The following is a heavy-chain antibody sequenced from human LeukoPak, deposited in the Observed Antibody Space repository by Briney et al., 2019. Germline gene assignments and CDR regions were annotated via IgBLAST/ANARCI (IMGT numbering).Heavy chain of an antibody. V-gene: IGHV3-53*01. CDR3: ARELLWFGEAAGFDP. Sequence: GGSLRLSCAASGFTVSSNYMSWVRQAPGKGLEWVSVIYSGSSTYYADSVKGRFTISRDNSKNTLYLQMNSLRAEDTAVYYCARELLWFGEAAGFDPWGQGTLVTVSS. CDR2: IYSGSST. D-gene: IGHD3-10*01. J-gene: IGHJ5*02. CDR1: GFTVSSNY.